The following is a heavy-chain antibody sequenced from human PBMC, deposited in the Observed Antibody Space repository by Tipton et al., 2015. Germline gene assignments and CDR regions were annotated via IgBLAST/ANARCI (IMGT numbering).Heavy chain of an antibody. V-gene: IGHV3-7*01. D-gene: IGHD3/OR15-3a*01. Sequence: SLRLSCAASGFTVSDYWMSWVRQAPGKGLEWVANIKQDGSEKYYVDSVKGRFTISRDNSKNSLYLQMNSLRAEDTAVYYCARSIWTSGGDSGMDVWGQGTTVTVSS. J-gene: IGHJ6*02. CDR2: IKQDGSEK. CDR1: GFTVSDYW. CDR3: ARSIWTSGGDSGMDV.